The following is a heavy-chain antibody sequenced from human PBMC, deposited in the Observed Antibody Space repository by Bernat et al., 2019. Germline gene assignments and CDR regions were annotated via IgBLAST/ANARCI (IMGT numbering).Heavy chain of an antibody. CDR2: ISHSGRT. CDR1: GGSFSGYS. D-gene: IGHD6-13*01. CDR3: ARGNMAASIFY. J-gene: IGHJ4*02. Sequence: QVQLQQWGAGLLKPSETLSLTCAVYGGSFSGYSWTWIRQPPGKGLEWIGEISHSGRTNYNPSLKSRVTISIDTPKNQFSLSLSSVTAADTALYYCARGNMAASIFYWGQGTLVTVSS. V-gene: IGHV4-34*01.